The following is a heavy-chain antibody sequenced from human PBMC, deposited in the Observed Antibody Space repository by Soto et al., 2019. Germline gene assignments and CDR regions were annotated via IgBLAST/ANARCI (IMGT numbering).Heavy chain of an antibody. CDR1: GYTFTGYY. J-gene: IGHJ3*02. CDR3: ARVNRTEPVAVVDGGVFDI. D-gene: IGHD2-15*01. Sequence: ASVKVSCKASGYTFTGYYMHWVRQAPGQGLEWMGWINPNSGGTNYAQKFQGRVTMTRDTSTSTVYMELSSLRSEDTAVYYCARVNRTEPVAVVDGGVFDIWGQGTMVTVSS. CDR2: INPNSGGT. V-gene: IGHV1-2*02.